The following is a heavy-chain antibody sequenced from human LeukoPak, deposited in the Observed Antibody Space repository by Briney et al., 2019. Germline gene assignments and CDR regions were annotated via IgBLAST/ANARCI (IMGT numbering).Heavy chain of an antibody. D-gene: IGHD1-26*01. J-gene: IGHJ4*02. CDR2: ASYSGST. Sequence: KPSETLSLTCSVSGDSISSNGYYWGWIRQPPGKGLEWIGSASYSGSTFYNPSLKSRITISVDTSKNQLSLKLSSVTAADTALYYCARQDGGSFYRVDCWGQGTLVIVSS. CDR1: GDSISSNGYY. V-gene: IGHV4-39*01. CDR3: ARQDGGSFYRVDC.